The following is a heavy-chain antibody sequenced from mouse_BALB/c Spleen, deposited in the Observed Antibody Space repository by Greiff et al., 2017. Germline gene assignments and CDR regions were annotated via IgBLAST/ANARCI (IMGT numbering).Heavy chain of an antibody. D-gene: IGHD2-3*01. CDR3: ASLYDGGFAY. J-gene: IGHJ3*01. CDR2: ISCYNGAT. CDR1: GYSFTGYY. V-gene: IGHV1S34*01. Sequence: LVKTGASVKISCKASGYSFTGYYMHWVKQSHGKSLEWIGYISCYNGATSYNQKFKGKATFTVDTSSSTAYMQFNSLTSEDSAVYYCASLYDGGFAYWGQGTLVTVSA.